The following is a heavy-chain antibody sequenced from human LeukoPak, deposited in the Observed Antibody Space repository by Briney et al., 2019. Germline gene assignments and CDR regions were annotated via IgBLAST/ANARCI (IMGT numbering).Heavy chain of an antibody. CDR3: ARIIGDSSGYYGSPDY. CDR2: INPSGGST. CDR1: GYTFTSYY. Sequence: ASVKVSCKASGYTFTSYYMHWVRQAPGQGLEWTGIINPSGGSTSYAQKFQGRVTMTRDMSTSTVYMELSSLRSEDTAVYYCARIIGDSSGYYGSPDYWGQGTLVTVSS. D-gene: IGHD3-22*01. V-gene: IGHV1-46*01. J-gene: IGHJ4*02.